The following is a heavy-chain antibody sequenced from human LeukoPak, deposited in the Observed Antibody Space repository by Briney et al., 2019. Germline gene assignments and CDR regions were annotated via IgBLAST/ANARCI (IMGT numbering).Heavy chain of an antibody. V-gene: IGHV3-30-3*01. D-gene: IGHD3-3*01. CDR1: GFTLSSFA. Sequence: GGSLRLSCAASGFTLSSFAMHWGRQAPGKGLEWVAVISYDGSNKSYADSVKGRRTITTDDCKNTLYLQMNSLRAEDTAVYYCAGPIFGVVMNPFDYWGQGTLVTVSS. CDR3: AGPIFGVVMNPFDY. CDR2: ISYDGSNK. J-gene: IGHJ4*02.